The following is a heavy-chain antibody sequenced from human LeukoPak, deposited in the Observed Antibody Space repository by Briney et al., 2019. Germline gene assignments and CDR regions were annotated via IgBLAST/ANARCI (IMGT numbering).Heavy chain of an antibody. Sequence: ASVKVSCKTSGYTFSRHGITWVRQAPGQGLEWMGWVSGYNGNTNYAQNVQGRVTMTTDTSTNAAYMELRSLRSDDTAVYYCAKDIHPGLDSGASCCFDYWGQGTPVTVSS. D-gene: IGHD3-22*01. CDR2: VSGYNGNT. CDR3: AKDIHPGLDSGASCCFDY. CDR1: GYTFSRHG. V-gene: IGHV1-18*01. J-gene: IGHJ4*02.